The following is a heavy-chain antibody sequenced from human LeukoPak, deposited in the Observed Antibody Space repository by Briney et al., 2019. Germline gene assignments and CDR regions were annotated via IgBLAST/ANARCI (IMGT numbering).Heavy chain of an antibody. CDR2: IKQDGREK. V-gene: IGHV3-7*01. CDR1: GFTFSSYW. D-gene: IGHD3-10*01. Sequence: PGGSLRLSCAASGFTFSSYWMTWVRQTPGKGLEGVANIKQDGREKNYVDSVKGRFTISRDDAKNSLYLQINSLRAEDTAVYYCARWGEVNKRVYYYHYYMDVWGKGTTVTVSS. CDR3: ARWGEVNKRVYYYHYYMDV. J-gene: IGHJ6*03.